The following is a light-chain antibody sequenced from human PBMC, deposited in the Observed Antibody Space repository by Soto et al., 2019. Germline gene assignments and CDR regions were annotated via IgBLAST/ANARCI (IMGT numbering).Light chain of an antibody. V-gene: IGKV3-20*01. CDR2: AAS. CDR3: QQYGNSPRYT. J-gene: IGKJ2*01. Sequence: EIVLTQCPGTLSLSPGERATLSCRASHSVTSSYLAWYQQKPGQAPGLLIYAASSRASGIPDRFSGSGSGTDFALTISRLEPEDFAVYYCQQYGNSPRYTFGQGTKLEIK. CDR1: HSVTSSY.